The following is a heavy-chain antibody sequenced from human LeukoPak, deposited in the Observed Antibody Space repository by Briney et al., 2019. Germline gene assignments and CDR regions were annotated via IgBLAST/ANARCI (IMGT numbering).Heavy chain of an antibody. CDR2: IWYDGSNK. J-gene: IGHJ4*02. Sequence: PGGSLRLSCAASGFTFSSYGMHWVRQAPGKGLEWVAVIWYDGSNKYYADSVKGRFTISRDNSKNTLYLQMNSLRAEDTAVYYCARRNWGAERLESHNFDYWGQGTLVTVSS. V-gene: IGHV3-33*01. D-gene: IGHD7-27*01. CDR3: ARRNWGAERLESHNFDY. CDR1: GFTFSSYG.